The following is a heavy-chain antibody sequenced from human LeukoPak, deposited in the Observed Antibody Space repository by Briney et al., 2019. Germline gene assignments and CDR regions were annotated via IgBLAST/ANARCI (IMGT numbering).Heavy chain of an antibody. CDR2: INPSGGST. CDR3: ARGPSLSRLDY. CDR1: GGTFSRYA. Sequence: ASVKVSCKASGGTFSRYAISWVRQAPGQGLEWMGIINPSGGSTSYAQKFQGRVTMTRDTSTSTVYMELSSLRSEDTAVYYCARGPSLSRLDYWGQGTLVTVSS. D-gene: IGHD6-6*01. V-gene: IGHV1-46*01. J-gene: IGHJ4*02.